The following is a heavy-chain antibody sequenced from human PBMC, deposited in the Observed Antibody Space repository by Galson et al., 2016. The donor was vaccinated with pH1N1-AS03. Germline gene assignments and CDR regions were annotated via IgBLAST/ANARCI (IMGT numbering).Heavy chain of an antibody. Sequence: SLRLSCAASGFSFSSHVMHWVRQAPGKGLEWVAVISYDGTNKYYADSVKGRFTISRDNSKNTLYLQMDSLRPEDTAVYYCAKVREVGYYFNHYYALDVWGQGTTVTVS. J-gene: IGHJ6*02. V-gene: IGHV3-30*18. CDR3: AKVREVGYYFNHYYALDV. CDR1: GFSFSSHV. D-gene: IGHD3-3*01. CDR2: ISYDGTNK.